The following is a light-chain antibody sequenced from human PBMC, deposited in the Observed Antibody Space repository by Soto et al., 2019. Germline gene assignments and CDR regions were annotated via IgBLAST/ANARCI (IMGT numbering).Light chain of an antibody. CDR1: SSNIGSNT. Sequence: QSVLTQPPSASGTPGQRVTISCSGSSSNIGSNTVNWYQQLPGTAPKLLIYSNNQRPSGVPDRFSGSKSRTSASLAISGLQSEDEADYYCAAWDDSLNGLVFGTGTKVTV. CDR3: AAWDDSLNGLV. V-gene: IGLV1-44*01. CDR2: SNN. J-gene: IGLJ1*01.